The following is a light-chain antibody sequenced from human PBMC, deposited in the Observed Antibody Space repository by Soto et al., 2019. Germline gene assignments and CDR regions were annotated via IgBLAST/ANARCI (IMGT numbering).Light chain of an antibody. CDR3: SSYAGSNNPVV. J-gene: IGLJ2*01. CDR1: SSDVGGYNY. CDR2: EVS. V-gene: IGLV2-8*01. Sequence: SALTQPPSASGSPGQSVIISCTGTSSDVGGYNYVSWYQQHPGKAPKLMIYEVSKRPSGVPDRFSGSKSGNTASLTVSGLQAEDEADYYCSSYAGSNNPVVFGGGTKVTVL.